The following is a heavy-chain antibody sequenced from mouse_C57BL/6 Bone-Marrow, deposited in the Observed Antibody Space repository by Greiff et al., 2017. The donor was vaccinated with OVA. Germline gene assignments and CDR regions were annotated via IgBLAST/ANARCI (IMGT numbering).Heavy chain of an antibody. CDR1: GFTFSSYG. J-gene: IGHJ1*03. CDR2: ISSGGSYT. Sequence: EVNVVESGGDLVKPGGSLKLSCAASGFTFSSYGMSWVRQTPDKRLEWVATISSGGSYTYYPDSVKGRFTISRDNAKNTLYLQMSSLKSEDTAMYYCARQLRYPWYFDVWGTGTTVTVSS. V-gene: IGHV5-6*01. D-gene: IGHD1-1*01. CDR3: ARQLRYPWYFDV.